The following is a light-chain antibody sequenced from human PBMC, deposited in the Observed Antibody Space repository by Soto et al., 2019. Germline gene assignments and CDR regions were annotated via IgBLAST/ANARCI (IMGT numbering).Light chain of an antibody. CDR1: SSNIGAGYD. CDR3: QSYYSILSGSWG. CDR2: GNS. V-gene: IGLV1-40*01. J-gene: IGLJ3*02. Sequence: QSVLTQPPSVSGAPGQRVTISCTGSSSNIGAGYDVHWYQQLPGTAPKLLIYGNSNRPSGVPDRFSGSKSGTSASLAITGLQAEDEADYYCQSYYSILSGSWGFGGGTKLTVL.